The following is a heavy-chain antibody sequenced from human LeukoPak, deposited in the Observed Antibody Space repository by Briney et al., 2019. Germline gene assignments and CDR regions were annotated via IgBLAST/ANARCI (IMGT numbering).Heavy chain of an antibody. CDR3: AKSIVGAVYNWFDP. CDR2: ISGSGGST. J-gene: IGHJ5*02. V-gene: IGHV3-23*01. CDR1: GFTFSSYA. D-gene: IGHD1-26*01. Sequence: GGSLRLSCAASGFTFSSYAMSWVRQAPGKGLEWVSAISGSGGSTYYADSVKGRFTISRDNSKNMLYLQMNSLRAEDTAVYYCAKSIVGAVYNWFDPWGQGTLVTVSS.